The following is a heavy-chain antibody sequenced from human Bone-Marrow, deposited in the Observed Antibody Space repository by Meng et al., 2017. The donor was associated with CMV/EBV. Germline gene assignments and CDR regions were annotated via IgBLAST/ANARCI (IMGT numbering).Heavy chain of an antibody. CDR3: AKEWDFWSGYPQNYFDY. D-gene: IGHD3-3*01. V-gene: IGHV3-23*01. CDR1: GFTFSSYA. CDR2: ISGSGGST. J-gene: IGHJ4*02. Sequence: GGSLRLSCAASGFTFSSYAMSWVRQAPGKELEWVSAISGSGGSTYYADSVKGRFTISRDNSKNTLYLQMNSLRGEDTAVYYCAKEWDFWSGYPQNYFDYWGQGTLVTVSS.